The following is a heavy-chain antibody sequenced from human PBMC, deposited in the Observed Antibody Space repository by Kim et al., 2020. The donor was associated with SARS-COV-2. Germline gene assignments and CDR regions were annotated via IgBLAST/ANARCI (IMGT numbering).Heavy chain of an antibody. CDR2: ISFDGRNK. CDR3: ARGNYYESVSLSDYYNGMDV. V-gene: IGHV3-30-3*01. CDR1: GVSFDSSA. Sequence: GGSLRLSCAASGVSFDSSAMNWVRQAPGKGLEWEAVISFDGRNKAYADSVKGRFTISRDNSKSTLHLQMNSLRVEDTAVYYCARGNYYESVSLSDYYNGMDVWGQGTTVTVSS. J-gene: IGHJ6*02. D-gene: IGHD3-10*01.